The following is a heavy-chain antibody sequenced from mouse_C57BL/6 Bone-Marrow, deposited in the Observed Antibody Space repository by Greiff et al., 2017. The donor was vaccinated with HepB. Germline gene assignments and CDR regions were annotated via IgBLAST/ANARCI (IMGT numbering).Heavy chain of an antibody. J-gene: IGHJ2*01. V-gene: IGHV6-3*01. CDR1: GFTFSNYW. CDR3: TAVPYYFDY. Sequence: EVQRVESGGGLVQPGGSMKLSCVASGFTFSNYWMNWVRQSPEKGLEWVAQIRLKSDNYATHYAESVKGRFTISRDDSKSSVYLQMNNLRAEDTGIYYCTAVPYYFDYWGQGTTLTVSS. CDR2: IRLKSDNYAT.